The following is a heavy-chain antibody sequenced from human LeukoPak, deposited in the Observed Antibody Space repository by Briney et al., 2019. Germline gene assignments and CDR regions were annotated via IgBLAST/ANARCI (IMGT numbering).Heavy chain of an antibody. CDR3: ARVASSWYYYYMDV. D-gene: IGHD2-15*01. Sequence: ASVKVSCKASGYTFTSYAMNWVRQAPGQGLEWMGWINTNTGNPTYAQGFTGRFVFSLDTSVSTAYLQISSLKAEDTAVYYCARVASSWYYYYMDVWGKGTTVTVSS. V-gene: IGHV7-4-1*02. CDR2: INTNTGNP. CDR1: GYTFTSYA. J-gene: IGHJ6*03.